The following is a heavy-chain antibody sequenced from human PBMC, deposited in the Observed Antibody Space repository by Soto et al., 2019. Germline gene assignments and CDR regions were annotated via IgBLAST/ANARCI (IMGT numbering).Heavy chain of an antibody. CDR1: GGTFSSHA. CDR3: ARDHGVTINYFDY. J-gene: IGHJ4*02. CDR2: IIPIFGTA. V-gene: IGHV1-69*13. Sequence: SVKVSCKASGGTFSSHAISWVRQAPGQGLEWMGGIIPIFGTANYAQKFQGRVTITADESTSTAYMELSSLRSEDTAVYYCARDHGVTINYFDYWGQGTLVTVSS. D-gene: IGHD4-4*01.